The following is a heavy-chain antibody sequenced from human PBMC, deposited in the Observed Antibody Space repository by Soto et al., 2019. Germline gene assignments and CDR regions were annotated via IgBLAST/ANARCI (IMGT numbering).Heavy chain of an antibody. J-gene: IGHJ5*02. Sequence: GGSLRLSCAASGFTFSSYWMSWVRQAPGKGLEWVANIKQDGSETYYVDSVKGRFTISRDNAKHSLYLQMNSLRAEDTAVYYCARECHCIAAAGTIRFDPWGQGTLVTVSS. V-gene: IGHV3-7*01. CDR2: IKQDGSET. CDR1: GFTFSSYW. CDR3: ARECHCIAAAGTIRFDP. D-gene: IGHD6-13*01.